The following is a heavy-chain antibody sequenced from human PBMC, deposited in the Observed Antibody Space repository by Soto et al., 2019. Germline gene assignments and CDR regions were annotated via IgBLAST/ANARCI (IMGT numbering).Heavy chain of an antibody. J-gene: IGHJ4*02. Sequence: GGSLRLSCAASGFTFSRYGMHWVRQAPGKGLEWVAVIWYDGSNKYYADSVKGRFTISRDNSKNTLYLKMNSLRAEDTAVYYCARDASIKDFWSGYGFDYWGQGTMVTVSS. CDR3: ARDASIKDFWSGYGFDY. CDR1: GFTFSRYG. V-gene: IGHV3-33*01. D-gene: IGHD3-3*01. CDR2: IWYDGSNK.